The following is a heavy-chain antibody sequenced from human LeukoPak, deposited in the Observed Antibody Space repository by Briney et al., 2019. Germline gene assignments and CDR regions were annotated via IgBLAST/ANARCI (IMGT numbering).Heavy chain of an antibody. J-gene: IGHJ4*02. V-gene: IGHV1-69*04. CDR1: GGTFSSYA. D-gene: IGHD3-22*01. CDR3: ARVKTGNYYDSSGYYY. Sequence: SVKVSCKASGGTFSSYAISWVRQAPGQGLEWMGRIIPIFGIADYAQKFQGRVTITADKSTSTAYMELSSLRSEDTAVYYCARVKTGNYYDSSGYYYWGQGTLVTVSS. CDR2: IIPIFGIA.